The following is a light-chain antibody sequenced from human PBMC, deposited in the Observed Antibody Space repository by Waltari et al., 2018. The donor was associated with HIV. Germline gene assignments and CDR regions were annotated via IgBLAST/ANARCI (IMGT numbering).Light chain of an antibody. CDR3: SSYAGSINVL. V-gene: IGLV2-8*01. CDR2: EVS. J-gene: IGLJ2*01. Sequence: QSALTQPPSASGSPGQSVTISCTGTSRDVGGYNYVSWYQQHPGKAPKLVIAEVSKRLSGVRDRFSGSKSDNTASLTVSGLQAEDEADYYCSSYAGSINVLFGGGTKRAVL. CDR1: SRDVGGYNY.